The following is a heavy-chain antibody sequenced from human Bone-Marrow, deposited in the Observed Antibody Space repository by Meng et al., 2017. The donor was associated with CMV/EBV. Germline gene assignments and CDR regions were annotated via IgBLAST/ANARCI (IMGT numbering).Heavy chain of an antibody. D-gene: IGHD1-26*01. CDR3: ARGGGSYNRAFDI. CDR1: GGSFSGYY. Sequence: SETLSLTCAVYGGSFSGYYWSWIRQPPGKGLEWIGEINHSGSTNYNPSLKSRVTISVDTSKNQFSLKLSSVTAADTALYYSARGGGSYNRAFDIWGQGTMVTVSS. J-gene: IGHJ3*02. V-gene: IGHV4-34*01. CDR2: INHSGST.